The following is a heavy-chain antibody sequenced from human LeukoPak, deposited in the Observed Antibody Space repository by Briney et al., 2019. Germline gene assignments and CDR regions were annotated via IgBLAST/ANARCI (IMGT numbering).Heavy chain of an antibody. Sequence: SETLSLTCTVSGGSISSYYWSWIRQPAGKGLEWIGRTYTSGSINYNPSPKSRVTMSVDTSKNQFSLKLSSVTAADTAVYYCASTNCSGGSCYGEHWGQGTLVTVSS. CDR2: TYTSGSI. CDR1: GGSISSYY. J-gene: IGHJ4*02. D-gene: IGHD2-15*01. V-gene: IGHV4-4*07. CDR3: ASTNCSGGSCYGEH.